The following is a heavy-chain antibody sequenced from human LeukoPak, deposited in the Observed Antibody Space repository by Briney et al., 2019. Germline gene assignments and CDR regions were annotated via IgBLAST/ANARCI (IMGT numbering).Heavy chain of an antibody. CDR1: GFTSSNYW. D-gene: IGHD3-10*01. Sequence: PGGSLRLSCAASGFTSSNYWIHWVRQRPGKGLEWVSRINSDGYSTTYADSVKGRFTISRDNAKNTLYLQMNSLRAEDTALYYCAKDEMYYYGSGSYYNYWGQGTLVTVSS. V-gene: IGHV3-74*01. CDR3: AKDEMYYYGSGSYYNY. CDR2: INSDGYST. J-gene: IGHJ4*02.